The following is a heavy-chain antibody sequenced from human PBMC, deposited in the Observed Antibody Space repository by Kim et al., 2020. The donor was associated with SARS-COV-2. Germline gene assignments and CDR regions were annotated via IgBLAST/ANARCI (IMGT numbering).Heavy chain of an antibody. J-gene: IGHJ4*02. V-gene: IGHV4-39*01. D-gene: IGHD3-10*01. CDR3: ARRYFSYYYGSGSRYYFDY. Sequence: SRVTISGDTSKNQFSLKLGSVTAADTAVYYCARRYFSYYYGSGSRYYFDYWGQGTLVTISS.